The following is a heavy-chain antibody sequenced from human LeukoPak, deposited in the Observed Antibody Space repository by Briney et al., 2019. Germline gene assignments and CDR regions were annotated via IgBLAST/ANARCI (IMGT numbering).Heavy chain of an antibody. Sequence: SETLSLTCAVSGGSISNYYWSWIRQPPGKGLEWIGYIYNNVNTDYNPSLKSRVTISVDTSKTQFSLKLRSVTAADTAVYYCACSSSAEPEYWGQGILVTVSS. V-gene: IGHV4-59*08. CDR3: ACSSSAEPEY. CDR1: GGSISNYY. J-gene: IGHJ4*02. CDR2: IYNNVNT. D-gene: IGHD6-6*01.